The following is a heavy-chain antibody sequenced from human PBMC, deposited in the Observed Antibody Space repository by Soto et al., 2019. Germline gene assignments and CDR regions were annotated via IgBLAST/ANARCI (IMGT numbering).Heavy chain of an antibody. Sequence: PGGSLRLSCAASGFTFRSFTMNWVRQAPGKGLEWVSTISSNSAYIHYTDALRGRFTISRDNAKNSLHLQMNSLRAEDTAVYYCARTYSSSCNGMDVWGQGTTVTVSS. CDR3: ARTYSSSCNGMDV. V-gene: IGHV3-21*01. J-gene: IGHJ6*02. D-gene: IGHD6-6*01. CDR2: ISSNSAYI. CDR1: GFTFRSFT.